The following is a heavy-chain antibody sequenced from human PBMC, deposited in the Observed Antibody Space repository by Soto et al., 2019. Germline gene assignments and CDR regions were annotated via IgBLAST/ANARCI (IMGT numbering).Heavy chain of an antibody. D-gene: IGHD4-17*01. CDR1: GGSISSYY. J-gene: IGHJ4*02. CDR2: IYYSGST. Sequence: PSETLSLTCTVSGGSISSYYWSWIRQPPGKGLEWIGYIYYSGSTNYNPSLKSRVTISVDRSTNQFSLKLSSVTAADTAVYYGARGVTTVTTIDYWGQGTLVTVSS. V-gene: IGHV4-59*12. CDR3: ARGVTTVTTIDY.